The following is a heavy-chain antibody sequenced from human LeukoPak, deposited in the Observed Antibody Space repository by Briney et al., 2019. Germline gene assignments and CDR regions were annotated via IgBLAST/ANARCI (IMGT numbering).Heavy chain of an antibody. CDR3: ARGVLWFGELSGYYMDV. V-gene: IGHV4-59*01. CDR1: GGSISSYY. Sequence: SETLSLTCTVSGGSISSYYWSWIRQPPGKGLEWIGYIYYSGSTNYNPSLKSRVTISVDTSKNQFSLKLSSVTAADTAVYYCARGVLWFGELSGYYMDVWGKGTTVTVSS. J-gene: IGHJ6*03. CDR2: IYYSGST. D-gene: IGHD3-10*01.